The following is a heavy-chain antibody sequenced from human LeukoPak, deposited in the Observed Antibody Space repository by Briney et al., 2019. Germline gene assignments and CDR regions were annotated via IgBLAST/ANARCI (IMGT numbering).Heavy chain of an antibody. CDR1: GGSFSGYY. J-gene: IGHJ4*02. D-gene: IGHD3-22*01. CDR3: ASSKYYYDSSGYLDY. Sequence: YPSETLSLTCAVYGGSFSGYYWSWIRQPPGKGLEWIGEINHSGSTNYNPSLKSRVTISVDTSKNQFSLKLSSVTAADTAVYYCASSKYYYDSSGYLDYWGQGTLVTVSS. CDR2: INHSGST. V-gene: IGHV4-34*01.